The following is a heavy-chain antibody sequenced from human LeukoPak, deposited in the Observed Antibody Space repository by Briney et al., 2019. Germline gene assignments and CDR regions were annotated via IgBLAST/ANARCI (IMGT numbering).Heavy chain of an antibody. D-gene: IGHD5-18*01. CDR3: ASPMWDTAIHDY. J-gene: IGHJ4*02. CDR1: GFTFDDYA. Sequence: GGSLRLSCAASGFTFDDYAMHWVRQAPGKGLVWVSRINSDGSITSYADSVKGRFTISRDNAKDTLYLQMNSLRAEDAAVYYCASPMWDTAIHDYWGQGTLVTVSS. CDR2: INSDGSIT. V-gene: IGHV3-74*01.